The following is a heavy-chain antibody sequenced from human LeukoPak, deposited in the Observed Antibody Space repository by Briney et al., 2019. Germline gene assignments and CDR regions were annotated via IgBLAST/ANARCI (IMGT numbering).Heavy chain of an antibody. V-gene: IGHV4-34*01. D-gene: IGHD3-3*01. J-gene: IGHJ3*02. Sequence: TSETLSLTCTVSGGSISGYYWSWIRQPPGKGLEWIGEINHSGSTNYNPSLKSRVTISVDTSKNQFSLKLSSVTAADTAVYYCARAPYYDFWSGYYRAFDIWGQGTMVTVSS. CDR2: INHSGST. CDR3: ARAPYYDFWSGYYRAFDI. CDR1: GGSISGYY.